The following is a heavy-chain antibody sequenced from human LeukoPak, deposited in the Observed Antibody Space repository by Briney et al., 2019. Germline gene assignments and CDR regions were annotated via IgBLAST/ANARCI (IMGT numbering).Heavy chain of an antibody. J-gene: IGHJ4*02. D-gene: IGHD3-22*01. CDR1: GFTFSSYA. CDR3: ARDPADYYETNSLDF. V-gene: IGHV3-23*01. Sequence: GGSLRLSCAASGFTFSSYAMSWVRQAPGKGLEWVSAISGSGGSTYYADSVKGRFTISRDNAKNSLYLQMNSLRAEDTAVYYCARDPADYYETNSLDFWGQGTPVTVSS. CDR2: ISGSGGST.